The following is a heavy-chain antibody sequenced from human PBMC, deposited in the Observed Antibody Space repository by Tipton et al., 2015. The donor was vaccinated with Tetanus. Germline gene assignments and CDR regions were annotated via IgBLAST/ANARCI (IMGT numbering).Heavy chain of an antibody. D-gene: IGHD3-16*01. CDR3: ARDHGITWGGMGYYYGMDV. CDR1: GDSLSNGDYY. CDR2: IYYSGST. Sequence: TLSLTCTVSGDSLSNGDYYWSWIRQPPGKGLESIGYIYYSGSTYYNPSLKSRVTISVDTSKNQFSLRLSSVTAADTAVYYCARDHGITWGGMGYYYGMDVWGQGTRSPSP. V-gene: IGHV4-30-4*01. J-gene: IGHJ6*02.